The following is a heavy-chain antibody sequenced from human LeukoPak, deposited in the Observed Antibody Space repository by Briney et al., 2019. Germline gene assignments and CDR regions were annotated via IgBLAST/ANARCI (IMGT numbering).Heavy chain of an antibody. Sequence: GASVKVSCKASGYTFTGYYLHWVRQAPGQGLERMGWINPNSGGTSYAQTFQGRVTMTRDTSISTAYMELTGLISADTAVYYCAREYGDYRYGMDVWGQGTTVIVSS. D-gene: IGHD4-17*01. J-gene: IGHJ6*02. V-gene: IGHV1-2*02. CDR1: GYTFTGYY. CDR2: INPNSGGT. CDR3: AREYGDYRYGMDV.